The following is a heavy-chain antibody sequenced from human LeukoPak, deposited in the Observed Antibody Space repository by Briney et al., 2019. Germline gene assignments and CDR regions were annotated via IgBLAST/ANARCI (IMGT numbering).Heavy chain of an antibody. D-gene: IGHD2-2*01. J-gene: IGHJ4*02. CDR3: ARGRLIGAPDERYYLDY. V-gene: IGHV1-69*10. CDR2: IIPIFNIV. CDR1: GGTFSSNA. Sequence: SVKVSCKVSGGTFSSNAISWVRQAPGQGLDWMGGIIPIFNIVNYTQKFQGRVTITADKSTSTAYMELISLRFEDTAVYYCARGRLIGAPDERYYLDYWGQGTLVTVSS.